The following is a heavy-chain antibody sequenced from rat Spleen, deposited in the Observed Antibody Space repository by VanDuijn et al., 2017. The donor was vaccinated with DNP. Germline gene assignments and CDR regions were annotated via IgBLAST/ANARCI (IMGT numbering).Heavy chain of an antibody. J-gene: IGHJ2*01. V-gene: IGHV3-1*01. CDR2: ITYSGNT. CDR3: ARWGTYFDY. CDR1: GYSITSNY. Sequence: EVQLQESGPGLVKPSQSLSLTCSVTGYSITSNYWGWIRQFPGNKMEYIGHITYSGNTHFNPSLKSRIPITRDTSKNQFFLQLNSITTEDTATYYCARWGTYFDYWGQGVMVTVSS.